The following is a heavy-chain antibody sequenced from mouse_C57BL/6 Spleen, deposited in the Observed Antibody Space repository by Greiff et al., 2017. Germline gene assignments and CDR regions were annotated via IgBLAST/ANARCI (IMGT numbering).Heavy chain of an antibody. J-gene: IGHJ3*01. CDR2: IYPRSGNT. CDR3: ARGGSSPFAY. V-gene: IGHV1-81*01. D-gene: IGHD1-1*01. Sequence: VKLVESGAELARPGASVKLSCKASGYTFTSYGISWVKQRTGQGLEWIGEIYPRSGNTYYNEKFKGKATLTADKSSSTAYMELRSLTSEDSAVYFCARGGSSPFAYWGQGTLVTVSA. CDR1: GYTFTSYG.